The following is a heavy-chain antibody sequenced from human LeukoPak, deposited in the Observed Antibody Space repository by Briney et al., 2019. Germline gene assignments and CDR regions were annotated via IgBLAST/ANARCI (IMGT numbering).Heavy chain of an antibody. D-gene: IGHD3-22*01. Sequence: PSETLSLTCTVSGGSISSGSYYWSWIRQPAGKGLEWIGRIYTSGSTNCNPSLKSRVTISVDTSKNQFSLKLSSVTAADTAVYYCARDGLPAVDRWFDPWGQGTLVTVSS. V-gene: IGHV4-61*02. J-gene: IGHJ5*02. CDR3: ARDGLPAVDRWFDP. CDR1: GGSISSGSYY. CDR2: IYTSGST.